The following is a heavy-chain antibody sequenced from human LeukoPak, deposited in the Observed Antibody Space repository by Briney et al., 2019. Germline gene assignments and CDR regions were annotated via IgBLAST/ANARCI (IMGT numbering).Heavy chain of an antibody. CDR1: GFTFSSYA. Sequence: PGGSLRLSCVASGFTFSSYAMPWVRQAPGKGLEWVAVISSDGTNKYYKDSVQGRFTISRDSSKNTLYPQMNSLRAEDTAVYYCARRSWGNLGARRIPPFDYWGQGTLVTVSS. J-gene: IGHJ4*02. V-gene: IGHV3-30-3*01. CDR3: ARRSWGNLGARRIPPFDY. D-gene: IGHD3-16*01. CDR2: ISSDGTNK.